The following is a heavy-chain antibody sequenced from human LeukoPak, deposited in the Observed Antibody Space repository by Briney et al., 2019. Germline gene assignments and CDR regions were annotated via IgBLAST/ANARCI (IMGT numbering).Heavy chain of an antibody. CDR3: ARKEPAAAVTTPFDY. V-gene: IGHV3-23*01. Sequence: GGSLRLSCEASGFTFSSYSMSWVRQAPGKGLEWVSAISGSGGSTYYADSVKGRFTISRDNSKNTLYLQMNSLRAEDTAVYYCARKEPAAAVTTPFDYWGQGTLVTVSS. D-gene: IGHD6-13*01. J-gene: IGHJ4*02. CDR2: ISGSGGST. CDR1: GFTFSSYS.